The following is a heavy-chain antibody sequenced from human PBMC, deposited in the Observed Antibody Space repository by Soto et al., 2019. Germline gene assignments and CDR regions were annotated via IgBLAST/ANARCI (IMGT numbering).Heavy chain of an antibody. CDR3: ARGRVGPYYDY. CDR2: ISYTGST. J-gene: IGHJ4*01. V-gene: IGHV4-31*03. Sequence: QVQLQESGPGLVKPSQTLSLTCTVSGGSISSDGYYWSWIRQHPGKGLEWIGYISYTGSTYYNTSLMSRLTISMDTSKNQFSLNLRSVTAADTAVYYCARGRVGPYYDYWGQGTLVTVSS. D-gene: IGHD3-10*01. CDR1: GGSISSDGYY.